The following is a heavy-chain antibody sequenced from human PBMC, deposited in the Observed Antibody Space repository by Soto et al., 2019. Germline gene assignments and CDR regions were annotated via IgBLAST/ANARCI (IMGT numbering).Heavy chain of an antibody. J-gene: IGHJ6*02. D-gene: IGHD3-22*01. CDR3: ANNFNNYDISRGYYYDNGMDV. V-gene: IGHV3-30*18. Sequence: PGGSLRLSCVASGFTFSSYGMHWVRQAPGKGLEWVAVISYDGSNEDSTDSVKGRFTISRDNSRNTLYLQMNSLRAEDTAVYHCANNFNNYDISRGYYYDNGMDVWGQGTTVTSP. CDR1: GFTFSSYG. CDR2: ISYDGSNE.